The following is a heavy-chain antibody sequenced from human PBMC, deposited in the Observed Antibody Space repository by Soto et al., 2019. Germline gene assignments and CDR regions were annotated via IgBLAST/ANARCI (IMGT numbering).Heavy chain of an antibody. Sequence: SETLSLTCAVYGGSFSGYYWSWIRQPPGKGLEWIGEINHSGSTNYNPSLKSRVTISVDTSKNQFSLKLSSVTAADTAVYYCARVQAFGYDFWSGYYNPPAPDYWGQGTLVTVSS. CDR3: ARVQAFGYDFWSGYYNPPAPDY. D-gene: IGHD3-3*01. CDR2: INHSGST. J-gene: IGHJ4*02. CDR1: GGSFSGYY. V-gene: IGHV4-34*01.